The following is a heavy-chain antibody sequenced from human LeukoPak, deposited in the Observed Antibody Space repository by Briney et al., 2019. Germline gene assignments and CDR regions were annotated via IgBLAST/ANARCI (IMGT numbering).Heavy chain of an antibody. Sequence: PSETLSLTCAVYGGSFSGYYWSWIRQPPGKGLEWIGEINHSGSTYYNPSLKSRVTISVDTSKNQFSLKLSSVTAADTAVYYCARVVDPYYYYMDVWGKGTTVTVSS. CDR1: GGSFSGYY. CDR3: ARVVDPYYYYMDV. CDR2: INHSGST. V-gene: IGHV4-34*01. J-gene: IGHJ6*03.